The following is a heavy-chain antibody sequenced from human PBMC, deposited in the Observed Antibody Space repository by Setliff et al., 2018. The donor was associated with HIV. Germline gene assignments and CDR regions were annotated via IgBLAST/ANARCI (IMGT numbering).Heavy chain of an antibody. Sequence: GSLRLSCAASGFTFRSYAIHWVRQAPGKGLEWVAVTSYDGSNKYYADSVKGRFTISRDNSKNMLYVHMNSLRAEDTAIYHCAREVDPLVILGGLDVWGQGTAVTVSS. D-gene: IGHD2-2*01. J-gene: IGHJ6*02. CDR1: GFTFRSYA. V-gene: IGHV3-30*04. CDR3: AREVDPLVILGGLDV. CDR2: TSYDGSNK.